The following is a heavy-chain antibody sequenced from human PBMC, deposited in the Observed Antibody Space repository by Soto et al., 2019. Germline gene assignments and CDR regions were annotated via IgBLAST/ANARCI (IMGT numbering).Heavy chain of an antibody. V-gene: IGHV5-51*01. CDR2: IYPGDSDT. D-gene: IGHD4-4*01. Sequence: PGESLKISCKGSGYSFTNYCIGWVLQMPWKGLEWMGIIYPGDSDTRYSPSFQGQVTISADKSISTAYLQWSSLKASDTAMYYCARQGGLQFSNYYYGMDVWGQGTTVTVSS. CDR1: GYSFTNYC. CDR3: ARQGGLQFSNYYYGMDV. J-gene: IGHJ6*02.